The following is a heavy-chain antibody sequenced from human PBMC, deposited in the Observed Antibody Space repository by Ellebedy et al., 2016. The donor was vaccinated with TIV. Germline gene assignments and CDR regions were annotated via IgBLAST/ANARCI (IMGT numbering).Heavy chain of an antibody. V-gene: IGHV3-74*01. J-gene: IGHJ4*02. Sequence: GESLKISCAASGFTFSSYWMDWVRQAPGKGLVWVSRINSDGSSTSYADSVKGRFTISRDNAKNTLYLQMNSLRAEDTAVYYCAKDFGPVGATTDFDYWGQGTLVTVSS. CDR1: GFTFSSYW. D-gene: IGHD1-26*01. CDR3: AKDFGPVGATTDFDY. CDR2: INSDGSST.